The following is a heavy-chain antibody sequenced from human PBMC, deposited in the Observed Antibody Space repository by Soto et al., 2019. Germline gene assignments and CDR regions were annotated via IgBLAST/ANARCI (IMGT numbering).Heavy chain of an antibody. V-gene: IGHV3-21*01. D-gene: IGHD1-26*01. CDR2: ISSGSAFI. J-gene: IGHJ5*02. CDR1: TFSMYS. Sequence: VESGGGLVKPGGSLRLSCNFTFSMYSMNWVRQAPGKGLEWVASISSGSAFIKYADSVKGRFSISRDNAKNSVSLQMNSLRAEDTAMYYCTRDQGGSYDSWFDPWGRGTLVTISS. CDR3: TRDQGGSYDSWFDP.